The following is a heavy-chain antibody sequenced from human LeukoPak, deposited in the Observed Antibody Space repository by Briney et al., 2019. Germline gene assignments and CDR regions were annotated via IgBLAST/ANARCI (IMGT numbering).Heavy chain of an antibody. CDR2: IHASGTT. CDR3: ARNFPGVGCSGGSCYDY. CDR1: GGSLSSNY. J-gene: IGHJ4*02. Sequence: SETLSLTCTISGGSLSSNYWSWIRQPAGKGLEWIGRIHASGTTNYDPSLKRRLTMSVDTSKNQFSLKLKSVTAADTAVYYCARNFPGVGCSGGSCYDYWGQGTLVTVSS. V-gene: IGHV4-4*07. D-gene: IGHD2-15*01.